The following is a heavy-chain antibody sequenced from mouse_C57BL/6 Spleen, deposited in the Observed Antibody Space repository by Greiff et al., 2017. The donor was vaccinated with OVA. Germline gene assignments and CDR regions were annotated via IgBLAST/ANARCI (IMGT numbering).Heavy chain of an antibody. Sequence: QVQLQQPGAELVRPGSSVKLSCKASGYTFTSYWMHWVKQRPIQGLEWIGNIDPSDSETHYNQKFKDKATLTVYKSSSTAYMQLSSLTSEDSAVYYCAITTVVAHWYFDVWGTGTTVTVSS. CDR1: GYTFTSYW. V-gene: IGHV1-52*01. J-gene: IGHJ1*03. CDR3: AITTVVAHWYFDV. D-gene: IGHD1-1*01. CDR2: IDPSDSET.